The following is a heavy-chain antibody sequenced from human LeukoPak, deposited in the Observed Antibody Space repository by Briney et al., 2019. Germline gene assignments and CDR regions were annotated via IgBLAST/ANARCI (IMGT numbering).Heavy chain of an antibody. V-gene: IGHV3-30*04. CDR1: GFTFNFYA. Sequence: PGGSLRLSCALSGFTFNFYAVHCVPHAPDRGVGCVAVISYDGSINFYSASVKGRFTISRDNSKNTLYLQMNSLRADDTALYVCARDRRYCSGGSCYFDYFFDYWGRGTLVTVSS. CDR3: ARDRRYCSGGSCYFDYFFDY. J-gene: IGHJ4*02. CDR2: ISYDGSIN. D-gene: IGHD2-15*01.